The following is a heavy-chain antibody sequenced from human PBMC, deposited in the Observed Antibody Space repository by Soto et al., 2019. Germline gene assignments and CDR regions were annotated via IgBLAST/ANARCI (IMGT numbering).Heavy chain of an antibody. Sequence: EVQLLESGGGLVQPGGSLRLSCAASGFTFSSYAMSWVRQAPGKGLEWVGRIKSKTDGGTTDYAAPVKGRFTISRDDSKNTLYLQMNSLKTEDTGVYYCTIDPGYDFWSGTGDYWGQGTLVTVSS. V-gene: IGHV3-15*01. J-gene: IGHJ4*02. CDR3: TIDPGYDFWSGTGDY. CDR1: GFTFSSYA. CDR2: IKSKTDGGTT. D-gene: IGHD3-3*01.